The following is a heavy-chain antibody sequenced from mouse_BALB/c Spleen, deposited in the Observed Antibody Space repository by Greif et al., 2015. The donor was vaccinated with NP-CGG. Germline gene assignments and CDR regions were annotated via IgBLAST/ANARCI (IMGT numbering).Heavy chain of an antibody. V-gene: IGHV5-6*01. CDR3: ARQKGVDY. CDR1: GFTFSSYG. J-gene: IGHJ2*01. CDR2: ISSGGSYT. Sequence: EVQLVESGGDLVKPGGSLKLSCAAPGFTFSSYGMSWVRQTPDKRLEWVATISSGGSYTYYPDSVKGRFTISRDNTKNTLYLQMSSLKSEDTAMYYCARQKGVDYWGQGTTLTVSS.